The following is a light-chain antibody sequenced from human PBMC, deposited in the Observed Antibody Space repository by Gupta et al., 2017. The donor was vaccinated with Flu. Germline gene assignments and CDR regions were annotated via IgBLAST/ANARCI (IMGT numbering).Light chain of an antibody. CDR1: QSITSY. Sequence: GDRVTMTCRTNQSITSYLNWYLQKPGKAPKLLLFATSHLQSGVPSRFSGRGSGTEFTLTIHSLQREDVAAYYCQQSYRAPWTFGQGTTVDIK. CDR2: ATS. J-gene: IGKJ1*01. CDR3: QQSYRAPWT. V-gene: IGKV1-39*01.